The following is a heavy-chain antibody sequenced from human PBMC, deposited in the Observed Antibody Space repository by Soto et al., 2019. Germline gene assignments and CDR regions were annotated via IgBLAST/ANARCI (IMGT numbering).Heavy chain of an antibody. CDR1: GFTFSSYA. V-gene: IGHV3-23*01. J-gene: IGHJ3*02. CDR3: AKDTERFGELPYAFDI. D-gene: IGHD3-10*01. Sequence: GGSLRLSCAASGFTFSSYAMIWVRQAPGKGLEWVSAISGSGGSTYYADSVKGRFTISRDNSKNTLYLQMNSLRAEDTAVYYCAKDTERFGELPYAFDIWGQGTMVTVSS. CDR2: ISGSGGST.